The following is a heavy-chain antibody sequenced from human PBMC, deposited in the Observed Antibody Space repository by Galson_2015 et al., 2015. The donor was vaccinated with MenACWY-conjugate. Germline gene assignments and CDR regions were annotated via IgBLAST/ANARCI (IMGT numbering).Heavy chain of an antibody. CDR2: ISSGPVHT. V-gene: IGHV3-21*06. CDR3: VASGWSILAGRPSFLDV. Sequence: SLRLSCAGSGFSFRNYGINCTRQAPGKRLEWVSTISSGPVHTYYRVSVEGRFNISRDNAKTLVFLQMSNLRVEDTAVYYCVASGWSILAGRPSFLDVWGKGTTVIVSS. D-gene: IGHD6-19*01. J-gene: IGHJ6*04. CDR1: GFSFRNYG.